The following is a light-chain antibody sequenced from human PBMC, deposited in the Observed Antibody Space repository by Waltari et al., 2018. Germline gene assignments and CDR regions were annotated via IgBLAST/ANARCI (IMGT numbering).Light chain of an antibody. CDR1: SYNIGAGYD. J-gene: IGLJ2*01. CDR3: QSYDSILSGVV. CDR2: GNS. Sequence: QSVLTQPPSVSAAPGQRVTIPCTGSSYNIGAGYDVPWYQPLPGTAPTLSSYGNSNRPSGFPARFSRSKSGTSSSLAITGLQAEDEADYYCQSYDSILSGVVFGGGTKLTVL. V-gene: IGLV1-40*01.